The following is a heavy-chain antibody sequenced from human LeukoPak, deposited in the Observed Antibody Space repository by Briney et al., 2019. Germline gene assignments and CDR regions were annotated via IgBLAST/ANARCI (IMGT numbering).Heavy chain of an antibody. CDR1: GFMSSNYW. J-gene: IGHJ6*02. CDR3: ARNNGMDV. Sequence: GGSLRLSCAASGFMSSNYWMSWVRQVPGRGPEWVANVNRDGSETYYLDSVKGRFTISKDNAKNSLYLQMNSLRAEDTALYHCARNNGMDVWGQGTTVIVSS. CDR2: VNRDGSET. V-gene: IGHV3-7*03.